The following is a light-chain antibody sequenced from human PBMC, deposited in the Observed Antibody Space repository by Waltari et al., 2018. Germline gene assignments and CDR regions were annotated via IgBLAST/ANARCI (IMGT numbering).Light chain of an antibody. J-gene: IGLJ3*02. CDR2: RSG. V-gene: IGLV1-44*01. Sequence: QSVLTQPPSASGTPGQGVPISCSGRAFNIGLNVVNWYQQVPGTAPRVHIYRSGRPPAGVPDRVSGSKSETSASRASSGLQSEDGADDHCAAGDDSLNGRWVFGGGTKVTVL. CDR1: AFNIGLNV. CDR3: AAGDDSLNGRWV.